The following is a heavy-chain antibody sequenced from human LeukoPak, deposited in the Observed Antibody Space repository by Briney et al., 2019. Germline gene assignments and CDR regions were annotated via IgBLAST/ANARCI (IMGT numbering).Heavy chain of an antibody. Sequence: SETLSLTCAVYGGSFSGYYWSWIRQPPGKGLEWIGEINHSGSTNYNPSLKSRVTISVDTSKNQFSLKLSSVTAADTAVYYCARRKEQWLAPYDAFGIWGQGTMVTVSS. CDR2: INHSGST. D-gene: IGHD6-19*01. CDR1: GGSFSGYY. CDR3: ARRKEQWLAPYDAFGI. V-gene: IGHV4-34*01. J-gene: IGHJ3*02.